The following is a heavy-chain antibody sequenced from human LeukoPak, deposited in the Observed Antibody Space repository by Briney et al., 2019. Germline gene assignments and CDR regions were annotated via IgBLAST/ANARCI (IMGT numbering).Heavy chain of an antibody. J-gene: IGHJ4*02. CDR3: ARAVADYDILTGYAPVYYFDY. Sequence: GGSLRLSCAASGFTVSSNYMSWVRQAPGKGLEWVSVIYSGGSTYYADSVKGRFTISRDNSKNTLYLQMNSLRAEDTAVYYCARAVADYDILTGYAPVYYFDYWGQGTLVTVSS. CDR1: GFTVSSNY. V-gene: IGHV3-53*01. D-gene: IGHD3-9*01. CDR2: IYSGGST.